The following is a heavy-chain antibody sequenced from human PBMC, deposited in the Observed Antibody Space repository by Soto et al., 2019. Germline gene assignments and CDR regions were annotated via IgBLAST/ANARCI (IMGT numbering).Heavy chain of an antibody. J-gene: IGHJ6*02. CDR3: AGHGSSYLIYYYGMDV. CDR2: IDPSDSYT. D-gene: IGHD6-13*01. V-gene: IGHV5-10-1*01. Sequence: PGESLKISCKGSGYSFTSYWISWVRQMPGKGLEWMGRIDPSDSYTNYSPSFQGHVTISADKSISTAYLQWSSLKASDTAMYYCAGHGSSYLIYYYGMDVWGQGTTVTVSS. CDR1: GYSFTSYW.